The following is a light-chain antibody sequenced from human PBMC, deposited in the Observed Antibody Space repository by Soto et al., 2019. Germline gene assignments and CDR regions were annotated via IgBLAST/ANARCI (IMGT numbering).Light chain of an antibody. V-gene: IGKV1-9*01. CDR3: QQLNSCTIP. Sequence: IQLTQSPSSLSASVGDRVTISCRASQGIANFFAWYQQKPGKAPKLLIYAASTLQSGVPSRFRGSGSGTDCKLTLSSLKPQYVATDYCQQLNSCTIPFSPGTKVDI. J-gene: IGKJ3*01. CDR1: QGIANF. CDR2: AAS.